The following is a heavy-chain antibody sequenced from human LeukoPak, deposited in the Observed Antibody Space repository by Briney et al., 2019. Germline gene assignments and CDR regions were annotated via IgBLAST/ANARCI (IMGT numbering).Heavy chain of an antibody. CDR1: GGTFSSYA. J-gene: IGHJ4*02. D-gene: IGHD3-10*01. CDR2: IIPILGIA. V-gene: IGHV1-69*04. CDR3: VREGSGSLPHLDH. Sequence: GASVKVSCKASGGTFSSYAISWVRQAPGQGLEWMGRIIPILGIANYAQKFQGRVTITADKSTSTAYMELSSLRSEDTAVYYCVREGSGSLPHLDHWGQGTLVTVSS.